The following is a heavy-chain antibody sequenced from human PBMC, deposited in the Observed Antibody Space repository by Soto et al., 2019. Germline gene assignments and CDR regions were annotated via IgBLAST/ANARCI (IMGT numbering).Heavy chain of an antibody. V-gene: IGHV4-34*01. CDR2: INHSGST. J-gene: IGHJ6*02. Sequence: SETLSLTCAVYGGSCSGYYWSWIRQPPGKGLEWIGEINHSGSTNYNPSLESRVTISVDTSKNQFSLKLSSVTAADTAVYYCASEHVDTGMGTYYYYYGMDVWGQGTTVTVSS. CDR3: ASEHVDTGMGTYYYYYGMDV. D-gene: IGHD5-18*01. CDR1: GGSCSGYY.